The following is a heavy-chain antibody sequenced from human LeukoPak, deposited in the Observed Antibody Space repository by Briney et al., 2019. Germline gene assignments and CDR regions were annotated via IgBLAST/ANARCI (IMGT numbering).Heavy chain of an antibody. Sequence: GGSLRLSCAASGFTFSSYSMNWVRQAPGKGLECVSYISSSSSYIYYADSVKGRFTISRDNAKNSLYLQMNSLRAEDTAVYYCARDHYDFWSGYYPDLDYWGQGTLVTVSS. CDR2: ISSSSSYI. CDR1: GFTFSSYS. CDR3: ARDHYDFWSGYYPDLDY. J-gene: IGHJ4*02. D-gene: IGHD3-3*01. V-gene: IGHV3-21*01.